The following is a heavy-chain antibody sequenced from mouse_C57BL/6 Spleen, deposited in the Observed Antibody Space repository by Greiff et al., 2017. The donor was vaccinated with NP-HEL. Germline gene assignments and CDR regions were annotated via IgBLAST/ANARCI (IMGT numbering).Heavy chain of an antibody. V-gene: IGHV1-80*01. D-gene: IGHD2-3*01. Sequence: QVHVKQSGAELVKPGASVKISCKASGYAFSSYWMNWVKQRPGKGLEWIGQIYPGDGDTNYNGKFKGKATLTADKSSSTAYMQLSSLTSEDSAVYFCARAPIYDGYYLDYWGQSTTLTVSS. CDR2: IYPGDGDT. CDR1: GYAFSSYW. J-gene: IGHJ2*01. CDR3: ARAPIYDGYYLDY.